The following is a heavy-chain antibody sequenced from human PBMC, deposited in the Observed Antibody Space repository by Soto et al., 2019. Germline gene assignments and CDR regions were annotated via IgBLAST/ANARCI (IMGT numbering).Heavy chain of an antibody. V-gene: IGHV3-30*18. CDR3: AKDHYYDSGSYSPYYFDS. CDR2: ISYDGRKK. D-gene: IGHD3-10*01. CDR1: GFTFSTYG. Sequence: QVQLVEAGGGVVQPGRSLRLSCAASGFTFSTYGMHWVRQAPGKGLEWVAVISYDGRKKYYEDSVKGRFTISRDNSKNTLYLQMNSLRAEDTAVYYCAKDHYYDSGSYSPYYFDSWGQGTLVTVSS. J-gene: IGHJ4*02.